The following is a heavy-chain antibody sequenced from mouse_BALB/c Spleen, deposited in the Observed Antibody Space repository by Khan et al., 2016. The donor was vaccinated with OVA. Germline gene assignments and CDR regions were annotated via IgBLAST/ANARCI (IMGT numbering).Heavy chain of an antibody. Sequence: EVKLEESGPGLVKPSQSLSLTCTVTGYSITSGYAWNWLRQFPGNKLEWMGYISYSGVTNYTPSLKSRISITRDTSKNQFFLQLTSVTTEDTATYYCARGNYYEYYFDYWGQGTTLTVSS. D-gene: IGHD1-1*01. J-gene: IGHJ2*01. CDR1: GYSITSGYA. V-gene: IGHV3-2*02. CDR3: ARGNYYEYYFDY. CDR2: ISYSGVT.